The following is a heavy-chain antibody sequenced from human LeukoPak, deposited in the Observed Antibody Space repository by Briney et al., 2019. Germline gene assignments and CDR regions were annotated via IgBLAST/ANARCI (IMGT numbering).Heavy chain of an antibody. CDR3: ARAPTSSNYHWFDP. J-gene: IGHJ5*02. Sequence: PSETLSLTCAVSGYSIGSGYHWGWIRQPPGKGLEWIGSIYHSGSTYYNPSLKSRVTVSLDTSKNQFSLNLTSVTAADTAVYYCARAPTSSNYHWFDPWGQGTLLTVSS. CDR1: GYSIGSGYH. V-gene: IGHV4-38-2*01. CDR2: IYHSGST. D-gene: IGHD4-11*01.